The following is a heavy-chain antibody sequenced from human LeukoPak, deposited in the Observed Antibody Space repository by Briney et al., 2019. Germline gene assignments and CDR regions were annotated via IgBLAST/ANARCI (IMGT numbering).Heavy chain of an antibody. D-gene: IGHD2-2*01. CDR3: AKDKDQLLLGAFDI. Sequence: GGSLRLSCAASGFTFDDYAMHWVRQAPGKGLEWVSGISWNSGSIGYADSVKGRFTISRDNAKNSLYLQMNSLRAEDMALYYCAKDKDQLLLGAFDIWGQGTMVTVSS. J-gene: IGHJ3*02. CDR1: GFTFDDYA. CDR2: ISWNSGSI. V-gene: IGHV3-9*03.